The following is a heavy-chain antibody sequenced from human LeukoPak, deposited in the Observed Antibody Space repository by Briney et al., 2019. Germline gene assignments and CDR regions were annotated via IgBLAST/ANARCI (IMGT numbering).Heavy chain of an antibody. J-gene: IGHJ4*02. CDR3: ARDQGYSGYRARFDY. Sequence: INPNTSGTNYAQQFQGRVSMTRDTAMSKAYMEVSRLRSDDTAVYYCARDQGYSGYRARFDYWGQGTLVTVSS. V-gene: IGHV1-2*02. D-gene: IGHD5-12*01. CDR2: INPNTSGT.